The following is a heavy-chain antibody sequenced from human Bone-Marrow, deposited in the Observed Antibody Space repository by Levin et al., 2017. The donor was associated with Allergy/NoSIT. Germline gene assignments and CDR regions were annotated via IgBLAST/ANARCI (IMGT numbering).Heavy chain of an antibody. CDR2: ISVYNGDT. D-gene: IGHD3-10*01. V-gene: IGHV1-18*01. CDR3: ARDHSHFTLVQGISGYYYYLDV. J-gene: IGHJ6*03. Sequence: ASVKVSCKASGYTFTSFGISWVRQAPGQGLEWMGGISVYNGDTKYAQNFQGRVTMTTDTSTTTVYMELRRLRSDDTAIYYCARDHSHFTLVQGISGYYYYLDVWGKGPTFTVSS. CDR1: GYTFTSFG.